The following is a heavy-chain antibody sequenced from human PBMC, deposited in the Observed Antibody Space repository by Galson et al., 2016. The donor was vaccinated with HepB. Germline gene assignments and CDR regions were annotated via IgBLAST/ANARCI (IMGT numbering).Heavy chain of an antibody. CDR3: ARVRDGYNHYYYYGRDV. J-gene: IGHJ6*02. CDR1: GGTFTSYA. CDR2: SIPIFGTS. Sequence: SVKVSCKASGGTFTSYAISWVRQAPGQGLEWMGGSIPIFGTSNYAQKFQGRVTITADESTSTAYLELSSLRSEDTAVYYCARVRDGYNHYYYYGRDVWGQGTTVTVSS. D-gene: IGHD5-24*01. V-gene: IGHV1-69*13.